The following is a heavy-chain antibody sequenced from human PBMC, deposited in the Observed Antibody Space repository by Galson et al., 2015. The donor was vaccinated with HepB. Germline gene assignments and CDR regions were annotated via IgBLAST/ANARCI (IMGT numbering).Heavy chain of an antibody. CDR2: INPNSGGT. CDR1: GYTFTGYY. Sequence: SVKVSCKASGYTFTGYYMHWVRQAPGQGLEWMGRINPNSGGTNYAQKFQGRVTMTRDTSISTAYMELSRLRSDDTAVYYCARDLAYGSGSYYKDYWGQGTLVTVSS. CDR3: ARDLAYGSGSYYKDY. J-gene: IGHJ4*02. V-gene: IGHV1-2*06. D-gene: IGHD3-10*01.